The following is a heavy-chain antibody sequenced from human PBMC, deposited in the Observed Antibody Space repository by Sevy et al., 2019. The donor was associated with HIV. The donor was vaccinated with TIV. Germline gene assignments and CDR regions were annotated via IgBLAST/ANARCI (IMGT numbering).Heavy chain of an antibody. J-gene: IGHJ4*02. CDR1: GDSVSGGNYY. CDR2: IYYSGST. V-gene: IGHV4-61*01. CDR3: ARGLFDY. Sequence: SETLSLTCTVSGDSVSGGNYYWSWIRQPPGKGLEWIGYIYYSGSTNYNPSLTSRVTISIDTSKNQFSLRLTSVTAADTAVYHCARGLFDYWGQGTLVTV.